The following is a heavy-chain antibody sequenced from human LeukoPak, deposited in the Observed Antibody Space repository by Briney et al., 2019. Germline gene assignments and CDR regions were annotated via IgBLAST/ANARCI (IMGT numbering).Heavy chain of an antibody. J-gene: IGHJ4*02. Sequence: PGGSLGLSCAASGFTVSSNYMSWVRQAPGKGLEWVSVIYSGGSTYYADSVKGRFTISRDNSKNTLYLQMNSLRAEDTAVYYCARDVDFWSGYYPADWGQGTLVTVSS. V-gene: IGHV3-53*01. CDR2: IYSGGST. D-gene: IGHD3-3*01. CDR1: GFTVSSNY. CDR3: ARDVDFWSGYYPAD.